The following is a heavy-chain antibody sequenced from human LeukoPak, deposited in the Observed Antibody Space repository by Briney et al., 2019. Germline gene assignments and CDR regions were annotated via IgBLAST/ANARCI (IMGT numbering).Heavy chain of an antibody. CDR1: GGTFSNYA. CDR2: IIPIFGTA. J-gene: IGHJ4*02. D-gene: IGHD5-18*01. CDR3: ARDRSGHIYGRFDS. Sequence: ASVKVSCKASGGTFSNYAISWVRQAPGQGLEWMGGIIPIFGTANYAQKFQGRVTITADESTSTAYMELSSLRSEDTAVYYCARDRSGHIYGRFDSWGQGALVTVSS. V-gene: IGHV1-69*13.